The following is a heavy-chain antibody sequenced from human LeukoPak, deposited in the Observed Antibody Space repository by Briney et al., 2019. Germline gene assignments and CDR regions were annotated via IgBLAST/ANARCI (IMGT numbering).Heavy chain of an antibody. CDR2: MNPNSGNT. Sequence: GASVKVSCKASGYTFTSYDINWVRQATGQGLEWMGWMNPNSGNTVYAQKFQGRVTMARNTSISTAYMELSSLRSEDTAVYYCASKIVVPAAGDAFDIWGQGTMVTVSS. J-gene: IGHJ3*02. V-gene: IGHV1-8*01. CDR3: ASKIVVPAAGDAFDI. D-gene: IGHD2-2*01. CDR1: GYTFTSYD.